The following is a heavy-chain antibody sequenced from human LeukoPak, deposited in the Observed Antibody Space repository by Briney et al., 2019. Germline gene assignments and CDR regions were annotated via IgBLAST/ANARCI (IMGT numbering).Heavy chain of an antibody. D-gene: IGHD1-26*01. CDR1: GFTFSSYS. Sequence: PGGSLRLPCAASGFTFSSYSMSWVRPAPGKGLEWVSAFSGSGGSTYYADSVKGRFTISRDNSKNTLYLQMNSLRAEDTAVYYCAKGASQSYYYYYMDVWGKGTTVTVSS. CDR2: FSGSGGST. V-gene: IGHV3-23*01. J-gene: IGHJ6*03. CDR3: AKGASQSYYYYYMDV.